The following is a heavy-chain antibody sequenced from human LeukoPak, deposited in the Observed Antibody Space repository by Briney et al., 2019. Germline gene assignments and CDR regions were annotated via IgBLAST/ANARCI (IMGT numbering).Heavy chain of an antibody. Sequence: PGGSLRLSCAASGFTFSSYSMNWVRQAPGKGLEWVSSISSSSSYIYYADSVKGRFTISRDNAKNSLYLQMNSLRAEDTAMYYCARIPRRVVDYWGQGTLVTVSS. V-gene: IGHV3-21*01. D-gene: IGHD3-3*01. CDR2: ISSSSSYI. CDR1: GFTFSSYS. J-gene: IGHJ4*02. CDR3: ARIPRRVVDY.